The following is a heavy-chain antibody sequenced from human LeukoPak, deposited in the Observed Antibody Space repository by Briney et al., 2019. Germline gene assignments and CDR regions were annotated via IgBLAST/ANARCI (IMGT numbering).Heavy chain of an antibody. Sequence: GGSLRLSCAASGFTVSGTYMSWVRQAAGKGWEWVSTIFDAGRTTYADSVKGRFTISRDNYKNTLLLQMNSLRADDTAVYYCAGATQWLAHDFWGQGTLVTVSS. CDR1: GFTVSGTY. CDR3: AGATQWLAHDF. V-gene: IGHV3-53*01. J-gene: IGHJ4*02. D-gene: IGHD6-19*01. CDR2: IFDAGRT.